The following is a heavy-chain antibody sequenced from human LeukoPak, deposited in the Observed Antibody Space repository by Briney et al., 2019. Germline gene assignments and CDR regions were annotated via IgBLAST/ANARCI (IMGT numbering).Heavy chain of an antibody. J-gene: IGHJ5*01. Sequence: GGSLRLSCAASGFSFSNFAMTWVRQAPGKGLEWVSSINGGHYPTYNTDSVKGRFTISRDNSKNTLYLQMNSLRADDTAVYYCTRDPSGDYVGAFDSWGQGTLMTVSS. D-gene: IGHD4-17*01. CDR2: INGGHYPT. CDR3: TRDPSGDYVGAFDS. V-gene: IGHV3-23*01. CDR1: GFSFSNFA.